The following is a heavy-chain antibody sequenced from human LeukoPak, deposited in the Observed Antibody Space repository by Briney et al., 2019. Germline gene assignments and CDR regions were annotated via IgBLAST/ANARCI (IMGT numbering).Heavy chain of an antibody. J-gene: IGHJ5*02. Sequence: GGSLRLSCAASGFTFSSYEMNWVRQAPGKGLEWVSYISSSGSTIYYADSVKGRFTISRDNAKNSLYLQMNSLRAEDTAVYYCARDQGSGPAMFDPWGQGTLVTVSS. V-gene: IGHV3-48*03. CDR2: ISSSGSTI. CDR3: ARDQGSGPAMFDP. D-gene: IGHD6-19*01. CDR1: GFTFSSYE.